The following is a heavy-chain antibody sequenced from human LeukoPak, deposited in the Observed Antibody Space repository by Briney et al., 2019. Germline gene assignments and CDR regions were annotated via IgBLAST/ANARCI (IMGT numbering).Heavy chain of an antibody. D-gene: IGHD3-10*01. V-gene: IGHV3-30*18. CDR3: AKDRLRGVIPYYFDY. CDR2: ISHDGSNK. CDR1: GFTFYSYW. J-gene: IGHJ4*02. Sequence: PGESLRLSCAASGFTFYSYWMSWVRQAPGKGLEWVAVISHDGSNKYYADSVKGRFTISRDNSKNTLYLQMNSLRAEDTAVYYCAKDRLRGVIPYYFDYWGQGTLVTVSS.